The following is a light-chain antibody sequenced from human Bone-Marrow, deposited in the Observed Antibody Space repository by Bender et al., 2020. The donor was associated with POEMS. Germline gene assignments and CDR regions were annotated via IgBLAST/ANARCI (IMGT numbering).Light chain of an antibody. CDR2: NDD. V-gene: IGLV3-21*03. Sequence: SYVLTQPPSVSVAPGKTASITCGENNIGSRSVNWYQQKSGQAPVLVVYNDDDRPSGIPERFSGSRSGSTATLTISRVEAGDEGDYYCQVWDSITDHYVFGTGTKVTVL. CDR3: QVWDSITDHYV. J-gene: IGLJ1*01. CDR1: NIGSRS.